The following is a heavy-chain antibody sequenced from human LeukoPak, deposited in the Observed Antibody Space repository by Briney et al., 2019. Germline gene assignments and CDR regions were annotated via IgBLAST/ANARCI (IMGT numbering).Heavy chain of an antibody. D-gene: IGHD6-13*01. CDR1: GGSISSYY. Sequence: PSETLSLTCTVSGGSISSYYWSWIRQPPGKGLEWIGYIYYSGSTNYNPSLKSRVTISVDTSKNQFSLKLSSVTAADTAVYYCAREDSRRAAAGVLFWFDPWGQGTLVTVSS. V-gene: IGHV4-59*12. J-gene: IGHJ5*02. CDR2: IYYSGST. CDR3: AREDSRRAAAGVLFWFDP.